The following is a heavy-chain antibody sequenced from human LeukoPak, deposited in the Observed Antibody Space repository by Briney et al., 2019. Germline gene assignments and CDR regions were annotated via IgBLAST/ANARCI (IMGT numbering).Heavy chain of an antibody. J-gene: IGHJ3*02. CDR1: GGSISAYY. Sequence: SGTLSLTCSVSGGSISAYYWSWVRQPPGQGLEWIGYIYYSGTTNYSPSLKSRVTITTDSSKNQFSLRLNSVTAADSAVYYCARHGGATMTEGFLHAFDIWGQGTMVTVSS. V-gene: IGHV4-59*08. D-gene: IGHD3-22*01. CDR2: IYYSGTT. CDR3: ARHGGATMTEGFLHAFDI.